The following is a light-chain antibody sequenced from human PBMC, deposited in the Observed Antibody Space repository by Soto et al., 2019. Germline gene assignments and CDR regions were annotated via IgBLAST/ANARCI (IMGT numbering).Light chain of an antibody. Sequence: DIEMTQSPSTLSASVGDRVTITCRASQTIRRWLAWYQQRPGKAPKVLIYDASTLESGVPARFSGSGSETQYSLTISSLQPEDSATYYCQQYNSDPWAFGQGTKVAIK. J-gene: IGKJ1*01. CDR2: DAS. CDR3: QQYNSDPWA. V-gene: IGKV1-5*01. CDR1: QTIRRW.